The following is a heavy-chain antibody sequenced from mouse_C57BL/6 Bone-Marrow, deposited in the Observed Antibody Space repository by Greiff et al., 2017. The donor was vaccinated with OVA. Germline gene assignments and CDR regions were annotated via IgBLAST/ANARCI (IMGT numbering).Heavy chain of an antibody. CDR1: GYTFTSYW. D-gene: IGHD2-5*01. V-gene: IGHV1-55*01. J-gene: IGHJ1*03. CDR3: ARNYSNYAGYFDV. Sequence: VQLQQPGAELVKPGASVKMSCKASGYTFTSYWITWVKQRPGQGLEWIGDIYPGSGSTNYNEKFKSKGTLTVDTSSSTAYMRLSSLTSEDSAVYYCARNYSNYAGYFDVWGTGTTVTVSS. CDR2: IYPGSGST.